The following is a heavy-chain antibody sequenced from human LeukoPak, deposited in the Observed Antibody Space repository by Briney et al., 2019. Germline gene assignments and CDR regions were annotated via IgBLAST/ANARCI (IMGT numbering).Heavy chain of an antibody. D-gene: IGHD2-2*01. V-gene: IGHV1-2*02. CDR2: IDPNSGGT. CDR1: GYTFTGYY. CDR3: ARADIVVVPAASSPDY. Sequence: GASVKVSCKASGYTFTGYYMHWVRQAPGQGLEWMGWIDPNSGGTNYAQKFQGRVTMTRDTSISTAYMELSRLRSDDTAVYYCARADIVVVPAASSPDYWGQGTLATVSS. J-gene: IGHJ4*02.